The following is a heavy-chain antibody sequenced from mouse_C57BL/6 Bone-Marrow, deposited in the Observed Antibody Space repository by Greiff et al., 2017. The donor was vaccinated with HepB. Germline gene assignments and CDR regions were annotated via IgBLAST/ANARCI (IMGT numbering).Heavy chain of an antibody. J-gene: IGHJ2*01. V-gene: IGHV5-4*01. Sequence: EVQLMESGGGLVKPGGSLKLSCAASGFTFSSYAMSWVRQTPEKRLEWVATISDGGSYTYYPDNVKGRFTISRDNAKNNLYLQMSHLKSEDTAMYYCARVGDGYYLYYFDYWGQGTTLTVSS. CDR1: GFTFSSYA. D-gene: IGHD2-3*01. CDR2: ISDGGSYT. CDR3: ARVGDGYYLYYFDY.